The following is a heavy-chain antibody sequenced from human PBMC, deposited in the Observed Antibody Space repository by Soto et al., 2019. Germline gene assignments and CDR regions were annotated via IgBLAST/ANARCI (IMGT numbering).Heavy chain of an antibody. D-gene: IGHD3-3*01. CDR1: GGSFSGYY. CDR2: INHSGST. CDR3: ARGASGYDFWSGYYTDYYGMDV. Sequence: SETLSLTCAVYGGSFSGYYWSWIRQPPGKGLEWIGEINHSGSTNYNPSLKSRVTISVDTSKNQFSLKLSSVTAADTAVYYCARGASGYDFWSGYYTDYYGMDVWGQGTTVTVSS. V-gene: IGHV4-34*01. J-gene: IGHJ6*02.